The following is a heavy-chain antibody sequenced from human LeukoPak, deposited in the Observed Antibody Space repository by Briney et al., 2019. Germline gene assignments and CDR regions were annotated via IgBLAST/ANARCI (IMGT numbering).Heavy chain of an antibody. D-gene: IGHD4-17*01. Sequence: PSETLSLTCAVSGGSFSGYYWSWIRQPPGKGLEWIGEINHSGSTKYNASLKRRVTIFVGTPKNHSALRLKHMTTADPAVFYFWRGQDYGDYMNWGEGTLVTVSS. CDR3: WRGQDYGDYMN. CDR2: INHSGST. J-gene: IGHJ4*02. V-gene: IGHV4-34*01. CDR1: GGSFSGYY.